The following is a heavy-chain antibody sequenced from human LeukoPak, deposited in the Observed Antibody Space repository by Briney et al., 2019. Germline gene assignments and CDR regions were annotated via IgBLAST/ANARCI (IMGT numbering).Heavy chain of an antibody. D-gene: IGHD3-10*01. CDR2: INHSGST. V-gene: IGHV4-34*01. Sequence: SETLSLTCAVYGGSFSDYYWSWIRQPPGKGLEWIGEINHSGSTNYNPSLKSRVTISVDTSKNQFSLKLSSVTAADTAVYYCARDKMVRGVISFQKANNWFDPWGQGTLVTVSS. CDR3: ARDKMVRGVISFQKANNWFDP. J-gene: IGHJ5*02. CDR1: GGSFSDYY.